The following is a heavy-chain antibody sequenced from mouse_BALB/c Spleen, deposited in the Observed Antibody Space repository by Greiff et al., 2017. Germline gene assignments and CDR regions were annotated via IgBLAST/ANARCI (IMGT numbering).Heavy chain of an antibody. CDR1: GFTFSSYA. Sequence: EVMLVESGGGLVKPGGSLKLSCAASGFTFSSYAMSWVRQTPEKRLEWVASISSGGSTYYPDSVKGRFTISRDNARNILDLQMSSLRSEDTAMDYCARGGGNYDFVDYWGQGNSVTVSS. CDR2: ISSGGST. V-gene: IGHV5-6-5*01. D-gene: IGHD2-1*01. J-gene: IGHJ4*01. CDR3: ARGGGNYDFVDY.